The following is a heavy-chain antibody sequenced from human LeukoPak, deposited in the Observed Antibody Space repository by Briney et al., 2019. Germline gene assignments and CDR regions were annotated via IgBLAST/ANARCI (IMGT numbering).Heavy chain of an antibody. Sequence: GSLRLSCAASGFTFSSYAMSWVRQAPGKGLEWVSAISGSGGSTYYADSVKGRFTISRDNSKNTPYLQMNSLRAEDTAVYYCAKDAGYCSSTSCPTFDYWGQGTLVTVSS. CDR2: ISGSGGST. CDR3: AKDAGYCSSTSCPTFDY. CDR1: GFTFSSYA. J-gene: IGHJ4*02. V-gene: IGHV3-23*01. D-gene: IGHD2-2*01.